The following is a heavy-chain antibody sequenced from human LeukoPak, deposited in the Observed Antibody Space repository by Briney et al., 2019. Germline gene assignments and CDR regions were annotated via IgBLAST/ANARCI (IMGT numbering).Heavy chain of an antibody. CDR1: GGSISRGGYY. CDR3: ARGDYGLYFFDY. Sequence: PSETLSLTCTVSGGSISRGGYYWNWIRQHPREGLEWIGYFYYSRTTSYNPSLKSRATISVDTSNNQFSLKLSSVTAADTAVYYCARGDYGLYFFDYWGRGTLVTVSS. J-gene: IGHJ4*02. V-gene: IGHV4-31*03. CDR2: FYYSRTT. D-gene: IGHD4-17*01.